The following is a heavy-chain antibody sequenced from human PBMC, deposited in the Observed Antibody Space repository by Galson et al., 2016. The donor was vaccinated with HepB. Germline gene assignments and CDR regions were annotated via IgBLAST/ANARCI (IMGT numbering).Heavy chain of an antibody. D-gene: IGHD3-9*01. Sequence: QSGAEVKEPGDSLKITCRGSGYRFTTFWIAWVRQMPGKGLECMGIIYPADSNAKYSPSFQGQVTIAADKSIRTAYLQWRSLKASDTATYYCARSSGYYDTLTGSYEGVNYYYGMDVWGQGTTVTVSS. V-gene: IGHV5-51*01. CDR1: GYRFTTFW. CDR3: ARSSGYYDTLTGSYEGVNYYYGMDV. CDR2: IYPADSNA. J-gene: IGHJ6*02.